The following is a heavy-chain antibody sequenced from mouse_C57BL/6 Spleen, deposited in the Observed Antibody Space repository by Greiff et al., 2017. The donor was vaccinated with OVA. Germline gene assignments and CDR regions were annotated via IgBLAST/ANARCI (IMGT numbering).Heavy chain of an antibody. CDR1: GYTFTSYW. CDR3: ARFYEGYQSRLAY. V-gene: IGHV1-55*01. Sequence: VQLQQPGAELVKPGASVKMSCKASGYTFTSYWITWVKQRPGQGLEWIGDIYPGSGSTNYNEKFKSKATLTVDTSSSTAYMQLSSLTSEDSAVYYCARFYEGYQSRLAYWGQGTLVTVSA. CDR2: IYPGSGST. J-gene: IGHJ3*01. D-gene: IGHD2-3*01.